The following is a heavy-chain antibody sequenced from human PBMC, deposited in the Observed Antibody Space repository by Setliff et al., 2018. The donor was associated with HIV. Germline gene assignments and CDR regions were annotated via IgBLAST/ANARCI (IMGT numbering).Heavy chain of an antibody. V-gene: IGHV3-7*01. J-gene: IGHJ4*02. CDR3: TKDHLSGWASDC. Sequence: HPGGSLRLSCAASGFTFSTYWMIWVRQAPGKGLEWVAKIKQDGREEYYVDSVKGRFTISRDNAKNSVYLQMNSLRVEDTAMYYCTKDHLSGWASDCWGQGTLVTVSS. CDR2: IKQDGREE. D-gene: IGHD6-19*01. CDR1: GFTFSTYW.